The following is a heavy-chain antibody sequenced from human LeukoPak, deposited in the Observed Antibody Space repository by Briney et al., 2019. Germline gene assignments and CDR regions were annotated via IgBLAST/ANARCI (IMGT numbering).Heavy chain of an antibody. V-gene: IGHV3-23*01. CDR3: ANEDGNSGDAFDI. J-gene: IGHJ3*02. CDR1: GFXFSNYA. CDR2: ISGSGGST. D-gene: IGHD4-23*01. Sequence: GGSLRLSCAASGFXFSNYAMSWVRQAPGKGLEWVSGISGSGGSTFYADSVKGRFTISRENSKKTLYLQMNSLRAEDTAIYYCANEDGNSGDAFDIWGQGTMVTVSS.